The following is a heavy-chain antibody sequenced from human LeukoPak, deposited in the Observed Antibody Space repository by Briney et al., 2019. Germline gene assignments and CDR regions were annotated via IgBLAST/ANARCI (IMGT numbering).Heavy chain of an antibody. CDR3: ARDYRKSGYYYYIDV. D-gene: IGHD4-11*01. J-gene: IGHJ6*03. CDR2: ITDGGSA. V-gene: IGHV4-30-4*08. CDR1: GGSISGNAYY. Sequence: SETLSLTCTVSGGSISGNAYYWRWIRQSPGKGLEWIGYITDGGSAYSNPSLRDRLFISVDTSKRQVSLQLISVTAADAAVYYCARDYRKSGYYYYIDVWGEGTTVTVSS.